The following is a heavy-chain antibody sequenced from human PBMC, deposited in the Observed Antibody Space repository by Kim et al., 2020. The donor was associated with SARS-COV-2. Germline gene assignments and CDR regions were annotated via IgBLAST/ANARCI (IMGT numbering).Heavy chain of an antibody. J-gene: IGHJ3*01. D-gene: IGHD2-21*01. Sequence: SVKVSCKASGFTFTDSALQWVRQARGQRLEWVGWIVVGGGDTNYAQKFQDRVTITRDKSTSTAYLELNSLRSEDTAVYYCAAEPFPNRHGNSWPVWGRGTKVTVSS. CDR3: AAEPFPNRHGNSWPV. CDR2: IVVGGGDT. V-gene: IGHV1-58*01. CDR1: GFTFTDSA.